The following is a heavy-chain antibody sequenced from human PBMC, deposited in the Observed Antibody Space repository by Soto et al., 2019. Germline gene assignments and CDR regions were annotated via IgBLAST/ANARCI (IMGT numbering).Heavy chain of an antibody. D-gene: IGHD3-3*01. J-gene: IGHJ6*02. CDR2: INHSGST. V-gene: IGHV4-34*01. CDR1: GGSFSGYY. Sequence: SETLSLTCAVYGGSFSGYYWSWIRQPPGKGLEWIGEINHSGSTKYNPSLKSRVTISVDTSKNRFSLKLSSVTAADTAVYHCARGWEPDDTSKFFGHNYYGMDVWGQGTTVTFSS. CDR3: ARGWEPDDTSKFFGHNYYGMDV.